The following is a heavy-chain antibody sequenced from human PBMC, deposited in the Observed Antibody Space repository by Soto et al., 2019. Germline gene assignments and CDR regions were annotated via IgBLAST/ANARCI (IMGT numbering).Heavy chain of an antibody. Sequence: QVQLVQSGATQEKPGASVKVSCEAFGYSFDSYAYSWVRQAPGQGLEWMGRIGSGDTNYAQKLQGRVTMTTDTSTNTAYIELRSLRSDDTALYYCARENAPFGFDLWGQGTMVTVSS. CDR1: GYSFDSYA. D-gene: IGHD2-2*01. V-gene: IGHV1-18*01. CDR2: IGSGDT. CDR3: ARENAPFGFDL. J-gene: IGHJ3*01.